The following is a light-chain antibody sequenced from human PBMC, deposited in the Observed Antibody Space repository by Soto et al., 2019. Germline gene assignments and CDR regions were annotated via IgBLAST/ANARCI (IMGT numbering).Light chain of an antibody. CDR1: NIGSES. V-gene: IGLV3-21*01. CDR3: QVWDSRIDHVV. J-gene: IGLJ2*01. Sequence: SYELTQPPSVSVAPGKTARITCGGNNIGSESVHWYQQKPGQAPVLVIYYDSDRPSGIPERFSGSNSGNTATLTISGVEAGDEADYYCQVWDSRIDHVVFGGGTKLTVL. CDR2: YDS.